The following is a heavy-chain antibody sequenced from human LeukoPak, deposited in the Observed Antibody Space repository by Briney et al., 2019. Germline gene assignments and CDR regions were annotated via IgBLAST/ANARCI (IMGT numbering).Heavy chain of an antibody. V-gene: IGHV1-69*13. CDR1: GGTFISYA. J-gene: IGHJ6*02. D-gene: IGHD6-13*01. CDR3: ARDLDSSWHLKDYYGMDV. Sequence: SVKVSCKASGGTFISYAISWVRQAPGQGLEWMGGIIPIFGTANYAQKFQGRVTITADESTSTAYMELSSLRSEDTAVYYCARDLDSSWHLKDYYGMDVWGQGTAVTVSS. CDR2: IIPIFGTA.